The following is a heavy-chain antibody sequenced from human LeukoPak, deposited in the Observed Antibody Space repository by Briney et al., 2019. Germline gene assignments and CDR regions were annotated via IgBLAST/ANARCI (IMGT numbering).Heavy chain of an antibody. V-gene: IGHV7-4-1*02. D-gene: IGHD1-1*01. CDR1: GYNFTNYA. J-gene: IGHJ3*01. CDR3: ATSLGAGSDAFAL. CDR2: INTNTGHP. Sequence: ASVKVSCEASGYNFTNYALNWVRQTPGQGLEWMGWINTNTGHPTYGQGFTARFVFSLDTSVSTAFLQISTLKPADTAIYYCATSLGAGSDAFALWGQGTMVTVSS.